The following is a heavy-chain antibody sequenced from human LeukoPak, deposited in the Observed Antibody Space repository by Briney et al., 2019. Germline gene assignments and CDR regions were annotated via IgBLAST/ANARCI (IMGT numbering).Heavy chain of an antibody. J-gene: IGHJ4*02. Sequence: GSLRLSCAASGFTFSSYGMSWIRQPPGKGLEWIGYIYYSGSTNYNPSLKSRVTISVDTSKNQFSLKLRSVTAADTAVYYCARDPGRWQQLGYFDYWGQGTLVTVSS. CDR3: ARDPGRWQQLGYFDY. V-gene: IGHV4-59*01. CDR2: IYYSGST. CDR1: GFTFSSYG. D-gene: IGHD5-24*01.